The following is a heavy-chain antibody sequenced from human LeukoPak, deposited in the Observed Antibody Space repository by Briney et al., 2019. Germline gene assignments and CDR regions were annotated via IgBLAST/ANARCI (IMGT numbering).Heavy chain of an antibody. J-gene: IGHJ4*02. D-gene: IGHD5-12*01. CDR1: GFTFSRSS. Sequence: GGSLRLSCAASGFTFSRSSMNWVRQAPGKGLEWVSSITTSSSYIYYADSVKGRFTISRDNAKNSLYLQMDSLRGEDTAVYYCARDLGGYSGPSAYWGQGTLVSVSS. CDR3: ARDLGGYSGPSAY. V-gene: IGHV3-21*01. CDR2: ITTSSSYI.